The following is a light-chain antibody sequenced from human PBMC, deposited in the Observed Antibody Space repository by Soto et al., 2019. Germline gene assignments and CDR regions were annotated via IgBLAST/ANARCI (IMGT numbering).Light chain of an antibody. CDR1: SSDVGGYNY. V-gene: IGLV2-11*01. Sequence: QSVLTQPRSVSGSPGQSVTISCTGTSSDVGGYNYVSWYQQHPDKAPKLMIYDVSKRPSGVPDRFSDSKSGNTASLTISGLQAEDEADYYCCSYVGSYTYVFGTGTKVTVL. CDR3: CSYVGSYTYV. CDR2: DVS. J-gene: IGLJ1*01.